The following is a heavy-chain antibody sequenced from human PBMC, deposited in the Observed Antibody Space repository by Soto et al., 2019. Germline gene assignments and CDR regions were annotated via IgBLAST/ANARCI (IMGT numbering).Heavy chain of an antibody. CDR1: GFTFSSYA. CDR2: ISGSGGST. Sequence: PGGSLRLSCAASGFTFSSYAMSWVRQAPGKGLEWVSAISGSGGSTYYADSVKGRFTNSRDNSKNTLYLQMNSLRAEDTAVYYCAKARAQYYDFWSGYPVDYWGQGT. J-gene: IGHJ4*02. CDR3: AKARAQYYDFWSGYPVDY. V-gene: IGHV3-23*01. D-gene: IGHD3-3*01.